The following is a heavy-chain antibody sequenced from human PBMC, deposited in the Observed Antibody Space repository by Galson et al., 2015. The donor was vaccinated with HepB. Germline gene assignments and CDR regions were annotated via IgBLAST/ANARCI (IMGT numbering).Heavy chain of an antibody. CDR2: IHPDSGDT. V-gene: IGHV1-2*02. CDR1: GYTFSTYS. Sequence: SVKVSCKASGYTFSTYSITWVRQAPGQGLEWMGWIHPDSGDTNYAQKFQGRVTMTRDRSNSTAYMEVSGLRSDDSAVYFCAREWGDAFDIWGQGTVVTVSS. CDR3: AREWGDAFDI. J-gene: IGHJ3*02. D-gene: IGHD1-26*01.